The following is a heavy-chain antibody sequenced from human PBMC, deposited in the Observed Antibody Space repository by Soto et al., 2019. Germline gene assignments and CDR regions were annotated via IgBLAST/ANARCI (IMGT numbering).Heavy chain of an antibody. CDR1: GFTFSSYG. Sequence: QVQLVESGGGVVQPGRSLRLSCAASGFTFSSYGMHWVGQAPGKRLEWVAVIWYDGSNKYYADSVKGRFTISRDNSKNTLYLQMNTLRAEDTAVYYCARWGIAAGDYWGQGTLVTVSS. CDR2: IWYDGSNK. V-gene: IGHV3-33*01. J-gene: IGHJ4*02. D-gene: IGHD6-13*01. CDR3: ARWGIAAGDY.